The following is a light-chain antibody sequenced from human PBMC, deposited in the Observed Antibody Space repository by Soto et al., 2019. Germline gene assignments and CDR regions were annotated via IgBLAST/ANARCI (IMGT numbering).Light chain of an antibody. CDR1: NSDVGGYNF. J-gene: IGLJ3*02. CDR3: CSYAGSYTWV. Sequence: QSALTQPRSVSGSPGQSVTISCTGTNSDVGGYNFVSWYQQHPGKAPQLMIYDVSKRPSGVPDRFSGSKSGNTASLTISGLQAEDEADYYCCSYAGSYTWVFGGGTQLTVL. V-gene: IGLV2-11*01. CDR2: DVS.